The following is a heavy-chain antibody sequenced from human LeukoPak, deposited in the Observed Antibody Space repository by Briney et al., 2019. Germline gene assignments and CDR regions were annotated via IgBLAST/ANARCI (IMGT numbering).Heavy chain of an antibody. CDR3: ARTYDFWSGSQYYFDS. V-gene: IGHV3-33*01. J-gene: IGHJ4*02. D-gene: IGHD3-3*01. CDR1: GFTFSSYG. Sequence: PGKSLRLSCAASGFTFSSYGMHWVRQAPGKGLEWVAFIRYDGSNKYYADSVKGRFTISRDNSKNTLYLQKNSLRAEDTAVYYCARTYDFWSGSQYYFDSWGQGTLVTVSS. CDR2: IRYDGSNK.